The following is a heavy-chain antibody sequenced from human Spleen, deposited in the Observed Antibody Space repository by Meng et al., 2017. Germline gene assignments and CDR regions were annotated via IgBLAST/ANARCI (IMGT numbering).Heavy chain of an antibody. V-gene: IGHV3-11*01. J-gene: IGHJ6*02. D-gene: IGHD1-14*01. CDR1: GFTFSDYY. CDR2: ISSTGNTM. Sequence: GESLKISCAASGFTFSDYYMSWVRQAPGKGLEWISYISSTGNTMYYGDSVKGRFTISRDNAKNSLFLQMHSLRAEDTAVYYCVRPRPPGDYYYYGMDVWGQGTTVTVSS. CDR3: VRPRPPGDYYYYGMDV.